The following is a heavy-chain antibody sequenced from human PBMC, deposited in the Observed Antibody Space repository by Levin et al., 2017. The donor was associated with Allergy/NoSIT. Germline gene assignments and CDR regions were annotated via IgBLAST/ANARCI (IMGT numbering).Heavy chain of an antibody. CDR3: ARVSDGSGTYYTPDY. Sequence: PGGSLRLSCAASGFTFSDYAMHWVRQAPGKGLDWVALIWYDGSTKYYADSVKGRFTISRDNSKNTLYVQMNSLRAEDTAIYYCARVSDGSGTYYTPDYWGQGTLVTVSS. D-gene: IGHD3-10*01. CDR1: GFTFSDYA. V-gene: IGHV3-33*01. CDR2: IWYDGSTK. J-gene: IGHJ4*02.